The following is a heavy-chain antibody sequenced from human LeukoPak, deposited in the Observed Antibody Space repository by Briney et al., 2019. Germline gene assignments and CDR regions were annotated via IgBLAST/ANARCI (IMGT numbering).Heavy chain of an antibody. V-gene: IGHV5-51*01. Sequence: ATLKIPCQGSEGTFINCWVDCGRQMPRKAVEWLGIIYPGDSDTRYNPSFQVQVTISAAKSISNTHLQWSSLKASDTAMYYCARHGGDSSAYYYPAQHWGQGTLVTVSS. CDR1: EGTFINCW. J-gene: IGHJ1*01. D-gene: IGHD3-22*01. CDR3: ARHGGDSSAYYYPAQH. CDR2: IYPGDSDT.